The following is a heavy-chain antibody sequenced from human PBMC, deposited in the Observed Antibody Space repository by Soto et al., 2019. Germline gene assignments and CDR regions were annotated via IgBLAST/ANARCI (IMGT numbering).Heavy chain of an antibody. D-gene: IGHD5-18*01. CDR2: IYDSATT. Sequence: SETLSLTCSVSGGSISAYYWSWIRQPPGQGLEWIGYIYDSATTSYSPSLKSRVTISVDRSKHQFSLRLTSVTAADTAVYYCASTTVDTAMVPPDYWGQGTLVTVSS. V-gene: IGHV4-59*12. CDR1: GGSISAYY. J-gene: IGHJ4*02. CDR3: ASTTVDTAMVPPDY.